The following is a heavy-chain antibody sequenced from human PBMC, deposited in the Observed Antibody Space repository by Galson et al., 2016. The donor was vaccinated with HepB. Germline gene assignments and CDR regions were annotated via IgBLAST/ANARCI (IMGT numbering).Heavy chain of an antibody. CDR3: ARDREPETTMPIFDH. V-gene: IGHV3-11*01. J-gene: IGHJ4*02. Sequence: SLRLSCAASGFVFSDCYMSWLRQAPGKGPEWISYIAGSSSTIYDADSVKGRFTVSRDNARQTLFLQMDSLRVEDTAVYFCARDREPETTMPIFDHWGQGVLVTVSS. D-gene: IGHD4-17*01. CDR1: GFVFSDCY. CDR2: IAGSSSTI.